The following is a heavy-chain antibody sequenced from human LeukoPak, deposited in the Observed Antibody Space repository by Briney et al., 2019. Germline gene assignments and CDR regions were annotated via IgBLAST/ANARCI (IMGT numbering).Heavy chain of an antibody. V-gene: IGHV3-74*01. D-gene: IGHD4-23*01. CDR1: GFTFITYW. J-gene: IGHJ6*03. CDR2: INSDGSST. CDR3: AKKRWPSYMDV. Sequence: PGGSLRLSCAASGFTFITYWMHWVRQAPGKGLVWVSRINSDGSSTTYADSVKGRFTISRDNSKNTLYLQMNSLRAEDTAVYYCAKKRWPSYMDVWGKGTTVTVSS.